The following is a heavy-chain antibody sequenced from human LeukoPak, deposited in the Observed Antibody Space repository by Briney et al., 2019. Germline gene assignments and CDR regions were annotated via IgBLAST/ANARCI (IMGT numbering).Heavy chain of an antibody. Sequence: PSETLSLTCAVSGYSIGSGYYWGWIRQPPGKGLEWIGTIYDSTTYYNPSLKSRVTMSVDTSKNQFSLKLSSVTAADTAVYYCAREPVIVVVVAAMNTNWFDPWGQGTLVTVSS. J-gene: IGHJ5*02. CDR1: GYSIGSGYY. D-gene: IGHD2-15*01. V-gene: IGHV4-38-2*02. CDR2: IYDSTT. CDR3: AREPVIVVVVAAMNTNWFDP.